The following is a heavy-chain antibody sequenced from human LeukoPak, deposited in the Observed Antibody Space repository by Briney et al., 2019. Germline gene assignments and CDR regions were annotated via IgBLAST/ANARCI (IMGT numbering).Heavy chain of an antibody. CDR2: ITNDGSHI. Sequence: GGSLRLSCAASGFPFITYYMNWVRQAPGKGLEWVSSITNDGSHIYYADSVKGRFTISRDNAKNSLYLQMNSLRAEDTAVYYCARDGSGSGDCWGQGTLVTVSS. V-gene: IGHV3-21*01. CDR1: GFPFITYY. J-gene: IGHJ4*02. CDR3: ARDGSGSGDC. D-gene: IGHD2-15*01.